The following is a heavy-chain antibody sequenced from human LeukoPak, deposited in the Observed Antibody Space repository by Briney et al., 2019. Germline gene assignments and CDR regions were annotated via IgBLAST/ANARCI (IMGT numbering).Heavy chain of an antibody. D-gene: IGHD2-2*01. CDR3: ARDPGGYCSSTSCYAASGDAFDI. CDR2: IIPIFGTA. Sequence: SVKVSCKASGGTFSSHAISWVRQAPGQGLEWMGGIIPIFGTANYAQKFQGRVTITADESTSTAYMELSSLRSEDTAVYYCARDPGGYCSSTSCYAASGDAFDIWGQGTMVTVSS. CDR1: GGTFSSHA. V-gene: IGHV1-69*01. J-gene: IGHJ3*02.